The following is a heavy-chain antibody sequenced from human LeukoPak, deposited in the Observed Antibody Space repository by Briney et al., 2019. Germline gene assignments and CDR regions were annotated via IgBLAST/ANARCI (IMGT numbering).Heavy chain of an antibody. Sequence: GGSLRLSCAASGFSFSSYAMLWVRQAPGKGLEWVSDISGSGGSTYNADSVKGRFTISRDNSKNTLYLQMNSLRAEDTAVYYCAKGHDILTGRHFDYWGQGTLVTVSS. CDR3: AKGHDILTGRHFDY. D-gene: IGHD3-9*01. J-gene: IGHJ4*02. CDR1: GFSFSSYA. CDR2: ISGSGGST. V-gene: IGHV3-23*01.